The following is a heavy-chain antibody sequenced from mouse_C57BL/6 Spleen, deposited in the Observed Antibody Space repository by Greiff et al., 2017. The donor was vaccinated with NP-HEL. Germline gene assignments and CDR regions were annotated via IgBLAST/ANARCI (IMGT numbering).Heavy chain of an antibody. Sequence: VQLQQSGPELVKPGASVKMSCKASGYTFTDYNMHWVKQSHGKSLEWIGYINPNNGGTSYNQKFKGKATLTVNKSSSTAYMELRSLTSEDSAVYYCARAEDYYGSSSWFAYWGQGTLVTVSA. J-gene: IGHJ3*01. CDR2: INPNNGGT. D-gene: IGHD1-1*01. CDR1: GYTFTDYN. CDR3: ARAEDYYGSSSWFAY. V-gene: IGHV1-22*01.